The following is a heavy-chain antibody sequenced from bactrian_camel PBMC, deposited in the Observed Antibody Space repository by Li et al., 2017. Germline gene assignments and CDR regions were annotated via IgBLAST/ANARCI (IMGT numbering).Heavy chain of an antibody. CDR2: ISADGIT. V-gene: IGHV3S53*01. CDR3: AGTSVYRFSLRLGENDYNY. CDR1: EPPYT. D-gene: IGHD3*01. J-gene: IGHJ4*01. Sequence: HVQLVESGGGSVRPGETLRLSCVASEPPYTLAWFRQDPGKEREGVAAISADGITFYADSVKGRFTISQDNAKNTLYLQMNSLKPDDTATYYCAGTSVYRFSLRLGENDYNYWARGPRSPSP.